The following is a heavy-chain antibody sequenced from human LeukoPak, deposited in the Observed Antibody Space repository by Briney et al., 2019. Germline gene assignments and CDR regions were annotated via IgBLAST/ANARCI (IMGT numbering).Heavy chain of an antibody. CDR3: ARSAGYCSSTSCTRGYWLDP. J-gene: IGHJ5*02. V-gene: IGHV4-39*07. Sequence: KSSETLSLTCTVSSGSISSSSYYWGWIRQPPGKGLEWIGSIYYSGSTYYNPSLKSRVTISVDTSKKQFSLKVRSVTAADTAVYYCARSAGYCSSTSCTRGYWLDPWGQGTLVTVSS. CDR1: SGSISSSSYY. CDR2: IYYSGST. D-gene: IGHD2-2*01.